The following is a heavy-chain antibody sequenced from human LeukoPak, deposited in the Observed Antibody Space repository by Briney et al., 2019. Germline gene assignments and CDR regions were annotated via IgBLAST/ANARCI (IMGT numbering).Heavy chain of an antibody. CDR1: GGSINSRNNY. J-gene: IGHJ4*02. CDR2: ISDPGTT. CDR3: ARRNYPYYFDY. V-gene: IGHV4-39*01. Sequence: SETLSLTCTVSGGSINSRNNYWGWIRQPPGQGLEWIAIISDPGTTYYSPSLKSRLTISVDTSKNQFSLTLSSVTAADTAVYYCARRNYPYYFDYWGQGTLVTVSS. D-gene: IGHD1-7*01.